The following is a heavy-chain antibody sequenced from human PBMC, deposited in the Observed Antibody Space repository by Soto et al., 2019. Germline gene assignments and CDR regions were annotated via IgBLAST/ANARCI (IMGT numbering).Heavy chain of an antibody. V-gene: IGHV4-59*01. D-gene: IGHD5-12*01. CDR3: ARSKVATILSY. CDR1: GGSISSYY. Sequence: TSETLSLTCTVSGGSISSYYWSWIRQPPGKGLEWIGYIYYSGSTNYNPSLKSRVTISVDTSKNQFSLKLSSVTAADTAVYYCARSKVATILSYWGQGTLVTVSS. J-gene: IGHJ4*02. CDR2: IYYSGST.